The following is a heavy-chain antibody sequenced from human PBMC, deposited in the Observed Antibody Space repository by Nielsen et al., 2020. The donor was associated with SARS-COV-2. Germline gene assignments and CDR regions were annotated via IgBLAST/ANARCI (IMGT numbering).Heavy chain of an antibody. Sequence: ASVKISCKASGYIFTSYWIHWVRQAPGQGLEWMGRINTYSGGTNYAQKFQGTVTMTRDASISTVYMELTSDDTAVYYCARARATIFGLVMSYGMDVWGQGTTVAVSS. V-gene: IGHV1-2*06. CDR2: INTYSGGT. CDR1: GYIFTSYW. J-gene: IGHJ6*02. D-gene: IGHD3/OR15-3a*01. CDR3: ARARATIFGLVMSYGMDV.